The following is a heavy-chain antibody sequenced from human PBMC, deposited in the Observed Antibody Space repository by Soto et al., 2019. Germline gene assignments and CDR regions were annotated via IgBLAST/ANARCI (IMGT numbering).Heavy chain of an antibody. D-gene: IGHD2-15*01. CDR2: IYYSGST. CDR1: GGSISSGGYY. Sequence: SETLSLTCTVSGGSISSGGYYWSWIRQHPGKGLEWIGYIYYSGSTYYNPSLKSRVTISVDTSKNQFSLKLSSVTAADTAVYYCARLGVVAATDGYYYYGMDVWGQGTTVTVSS. J-gene: IGHJ6*02. CDR3: ARLGVVAATDGYYYYGMDV. V-gene: IGHV4-31*03.